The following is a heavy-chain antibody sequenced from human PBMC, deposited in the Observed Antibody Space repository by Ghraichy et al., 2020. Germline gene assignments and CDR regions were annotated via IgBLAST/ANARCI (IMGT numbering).Heavy chain of an antibody. CDR2: ISVSAGVT. Sequence: GGSLRLSCAASGFTFSDYGMNWVRQAPGKGLEWVSVISVSAGVTYYADSVKGRFTISRDNSKNTLYLQMNSLRAEDTAVYYCAKGGGSSPKYYFDFWGQGTLVTV. J-gene: IGHJ4*02. V-gene: IGHV3-23*01. CDR1: GFTFSDYG. D-gene: IGHD1-26*01. CDR3: AKGGGSSPKYYFDF.